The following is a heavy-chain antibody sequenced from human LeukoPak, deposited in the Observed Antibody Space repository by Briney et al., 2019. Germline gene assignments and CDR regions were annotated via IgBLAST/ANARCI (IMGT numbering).Heavy chain of an antibody. CDR1: GYTFTGYY. CDR3: ARVPDSSSWYGGALDI. J-gene: IGHJ3*02. V-gene: IGHV1-2*02. D-gene: IGHD6-13*01. Sequence: ASVKVSCKASGYTFTGYYMHWVRQAPGQGLEWMGWINPNSGGTNYAQKFQGRVTMTRDTSISTAYMELSRLRSDDTAVYYCARVPDSSSWYGGALDIWGQGTMVTVSS. CDR2: INPNSGGT.